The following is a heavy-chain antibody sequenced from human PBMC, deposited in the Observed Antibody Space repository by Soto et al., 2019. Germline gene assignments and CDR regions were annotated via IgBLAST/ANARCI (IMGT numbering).Heavy chain of an antibody. J-gene: IGHJ4*02. Sequence: PXETLSLPFPDSSGSGSNSPYYWRRIRQPPGRILEWIVYVYYSGTTNYNPSLKSRGTISIDRSKNHVSLRLSSVTNADTALYYCASTTAVPNTLRSRYFFDYWGQVSQVTAPQ. CDR1: SGSGSNSPYY. CDR3: ASTTAVPNTLRSRYFFDY. V-gene: IGHV4-61*01. CDR2: VYYSGTT. D-gene: IGHD4-17*01.